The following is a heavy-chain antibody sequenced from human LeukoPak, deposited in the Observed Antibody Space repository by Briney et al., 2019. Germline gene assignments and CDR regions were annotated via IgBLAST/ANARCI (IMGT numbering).Heavy chain of an antibody. J-gene: IGHJ1*01. CDR1: GYTFSTYD. Sequence: GASVKVSCKASGYTFSTYDINWVRQAPGKGLEWMGGFDPEDGETIYAQKFQGRVTMTEDTSTDTAYMELSSLRSEDTAVYYCATGTNPSYGSMRCWGQGTLVTVSS. CDR3: ATGTNPSYGSMRC. D-gene: IGHD1/OR15-1a*01. CDR2: FDPEDGET. V-gene: IGHV1-24*01.